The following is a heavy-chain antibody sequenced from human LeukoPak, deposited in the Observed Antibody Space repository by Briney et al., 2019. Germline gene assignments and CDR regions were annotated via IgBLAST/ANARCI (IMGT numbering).Heavy chain of an antibody. CDR2: ISGSGGST. CDR3: AKDRRDSSGYYYYYGMDV. J-gene: IGHJ6*02. V-gene: IGHV3-23*01. D-gene: IGHD3-22*01. Sequence: PGGSLRLSCAASGFTFSSYSMSWVRQAPGKGLEWVSAISGSGGSTYYAVSVKGRFTISRDNSKNTLYLQMNSLRAEDTAVYYCAKDRRDSSGYYYYYGMDVWGQGTTVTVSS. CDR1: GFTFSSYS.